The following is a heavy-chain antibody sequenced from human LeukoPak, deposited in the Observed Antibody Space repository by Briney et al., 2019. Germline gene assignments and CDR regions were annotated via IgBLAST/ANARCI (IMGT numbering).Heavy chain of an antibody. CDR1: GGSISSSSYY. J-gene: IGHJ3*02. Sequence: SETLSLTCTVSGGSISSSSYYWGWIRQPPGKGLEWTGSIYYSGSTYYNPSLKSRVTISVDTSKNQSSLKLSSVTAADTAVYYCARGDAAILNAFDIWGQGTMVTVSS. CDR2: IYYSGST. V-gene: IGHV4-39*07. CDR3: ARGDAAILNAFDI. D-gene: IGHD2-2*02.